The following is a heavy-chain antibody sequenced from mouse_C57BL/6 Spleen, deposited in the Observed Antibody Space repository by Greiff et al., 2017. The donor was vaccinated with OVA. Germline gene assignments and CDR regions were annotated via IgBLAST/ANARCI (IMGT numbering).Heavy chain of an antibody. D-gene: IGHD2-2*01. CDR2: IYIGNGYT. V-gene: IGHV1-58*01. J-gene: IGHJ3*01. CDR3: ARERGVQGLRRGEFAY. Sequence: VQLKESGAELVRPGSSVKMSCKTSGYTFTSYGINWVKQRPGQGLEWIGYIYIGNGYTGYNEKFKGKATLTSDTSSSTAYMQLSSLTSEDSAIYFSARERGVQGLRRGEFAYWGQGTLVTVSA. CDR1: GYTFTSYG.